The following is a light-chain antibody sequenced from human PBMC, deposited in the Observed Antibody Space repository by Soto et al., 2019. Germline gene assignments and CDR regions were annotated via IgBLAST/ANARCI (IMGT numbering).Light chain of an antibody. CDR1: ALPKQY. V-gene: IGLV3-25*03. CDR2: KDS. CDR3: QSADSSGTYV. J-gene: IGLJ1*01. Sequence: SYELTQPSSVSVSPGQTARITCSGDALPKQYAYWYQQKPGQAPVLVIYKDSERPSGIPERFSGSSSGTTVTLTISGVQAEDEADYYCQSADSSGTYVFGTGTKVT.